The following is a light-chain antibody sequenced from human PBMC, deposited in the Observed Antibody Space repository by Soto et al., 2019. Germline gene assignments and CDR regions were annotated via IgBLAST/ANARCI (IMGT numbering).Light chain of an antibody. Sequence: EIVLTQSPATLSLSPGERATLSCRASQSFSSNLAWYQQKPGQAPRLLIYDASNRATGIPARFSGSGSGTDFTLTISSLEPEDFAVYYCQQRSNWPPLYTFGQGTKLEIK. CDR2: DAS. J-gene: IGKJ2*01. CDR3: QQRSNWPPLYT. V-gene: IGKV3-11*01. CDR1: QSFSSN.